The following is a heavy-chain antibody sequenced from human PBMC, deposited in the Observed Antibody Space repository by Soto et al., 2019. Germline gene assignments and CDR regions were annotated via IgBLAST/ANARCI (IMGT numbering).Heavy chain of an antibody. Sequence: GGSLRLSCAASGFTFSSYAMSWVRQAPGKGLEWVSAISGSGGSTYYADSVKGRFTISRDNSKNTLYLQMNSLRAEDTAVYYCAKDLYYLKRSGNIDYWGQGTLVTVSS. CDR1: GFTFSSYA. CDR2: ISGSGGST. V-gene: IGHV3-23*01. CDR3: AKDLYYLKRSGNIDY. D-gene: IGHD3-10*01. J-gene: IGHJ4*02.